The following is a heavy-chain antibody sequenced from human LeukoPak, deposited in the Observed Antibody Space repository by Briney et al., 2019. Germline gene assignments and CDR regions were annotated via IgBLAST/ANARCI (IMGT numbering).Heavy chain of an antibody. CDR1: GFTFSSYA. V-gene: IGHV3-30*18. J-gene: IGHJ4*02. CDR3: AKLGFDSSGSHTLFDY. CDR2: ISYDGRNN. Sequence: PGRSLRLSCAASGFTFSSYAMHWVRQGPGKGLEWVAIISYDGRNNHYADSVKGRFTISRDNSKNTLHLQMSSLTLEDTAVYYCAKLGFDSSGSHTLFDYWGQGTQVTVSP. D-gene: IGHD3-22*01.